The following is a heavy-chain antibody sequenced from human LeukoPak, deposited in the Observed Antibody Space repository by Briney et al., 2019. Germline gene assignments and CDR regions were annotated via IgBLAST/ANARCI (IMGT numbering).Heavy chain of an antibody. CDR2: ISSSSSYI. V-gene: IGHV3-21*01. Sequence: GGSLRLSCAASGFTFSSYSMNWVRQAPGKGLEWVSSISSSSSYIYYADSVKGRFTISRDNAKNSLYLQMNSLRAEDTAVYYCASVVSSGWYPNLQEWFDPWGQGTLVTVSS. J-gene: IGHJ5*02. CDR3: ASVVSSGWYPNLQEWFDP. D-gene: IGHD6-19*01. CDR1: GFTFSSYS.